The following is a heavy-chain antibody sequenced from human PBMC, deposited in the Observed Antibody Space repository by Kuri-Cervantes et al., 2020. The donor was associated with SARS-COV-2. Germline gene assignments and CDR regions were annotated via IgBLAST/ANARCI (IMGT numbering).Heavy chain of an antibody. CDR2: ISNDGSKK. V-gene: IGHV3-30*18. Sequence: GESLKISCAASGLNSSNYGMHWVRQAPGKGLEWVAVISNDGSKKYYADSVRGRFTISRDTSKNTLYLQMNSLRAEDTAVYYCAKDRSSSAYYYYYYMDVWGKGTTVTVSS. D-gene: IGHD6-6*01. CDR1: GLNSSNYG. J-gene: IGHJ6*03. CDR3: AKDRSSSAYYYYYYMDV.